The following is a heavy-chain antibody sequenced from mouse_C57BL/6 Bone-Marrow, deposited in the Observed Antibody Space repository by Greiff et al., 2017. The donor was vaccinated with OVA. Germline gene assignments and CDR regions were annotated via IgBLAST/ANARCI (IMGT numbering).Heavy chain of an antibody. J-gene: IGHJ2*01. CDR3: ARGMVITTGSWYFDY. D-gene: IGHD1-1*01. CDR1: GYTFTSYW. CDR2: IDPSDSYT. V-gene: IGHV1-69*01. Sequence: VQLQQPGAELVMPGASVKLSCKASGYTFTSYWMHWVKQRPGQGLEWIGEIDPSDSYTNYNQKFKGKSTLTVDKSSSTAYMQLSSLTSEDSAVYYCARGMVITTGSWYFDYWGQGTTLTVSS.